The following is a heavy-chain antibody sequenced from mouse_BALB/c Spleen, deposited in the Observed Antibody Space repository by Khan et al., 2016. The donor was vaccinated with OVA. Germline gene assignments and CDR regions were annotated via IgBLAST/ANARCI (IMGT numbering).Heavy chain of an antibody. Sequence: LQQSGPGLVKPSQSQSLTCTVTGYSITSDYAWNWIRQFPGNKLEWMGYISYSGNTKYNPSLKSRISITRDTSKNQFFLQLNSVTIEDTATYYCARVYGGDFDYWGQGTTLTVSS. V-gene: IGHV3-2*02. CDR3: ARVYGGDFDY. CDR2: ISYSGNT. CDR1: GYSITSDYA. J-gene: IGHJ2*01. D-gene: IGHD1-1*01.